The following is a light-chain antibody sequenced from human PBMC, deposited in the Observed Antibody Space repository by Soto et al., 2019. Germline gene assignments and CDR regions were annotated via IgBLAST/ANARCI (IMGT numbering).Light chain of an antibody. CDR3: QSYDSSNPV. J-gene: IGLJ3*02. CDR1: SGSIASNY. Sequence: FMLTQPHSVSESPGKTVTISCTRSSGSIASNYVQWYQQRPGSAPTTVIYEDNQRPSGVPDRFSGSIDSSSNSASLTISGLKTEDEADYYCQSYDSSNPVFGGGTMLTVL. V-gene: IGLV6-57*03. CDR2: EDN.